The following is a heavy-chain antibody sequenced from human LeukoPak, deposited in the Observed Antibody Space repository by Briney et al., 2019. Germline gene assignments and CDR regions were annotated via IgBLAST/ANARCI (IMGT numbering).Heavy chain of an antibody. Sequence: SETLSLTCTVSGGSISSYYWSWIRQPPGKGLEWIGYIYYSGSTNYNPSLKSRVTISVDTSKNQFSLKLSSVTAADTAVYYCARGLQLERRSVYYYYMDVWGKGTTVTISS. CDR2: IYYSGST. J-gene: IGHJ6*03. V-gene: IGHV4-59*01. CDR1: GGSISSYY. D-gene: IGHD1-1*01. CDR3: ARGLQLERRSVYYYYMDV.